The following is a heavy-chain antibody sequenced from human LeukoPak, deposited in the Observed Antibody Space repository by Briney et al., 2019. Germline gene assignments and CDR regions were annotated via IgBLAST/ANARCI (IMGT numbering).Heavy chain of an antibody. CDR1: GFTFSTYA. CDR2: ISGSGGGT. D-gene: IGHD5/OR15-5a*01. V-gene: IGHV3-23*01. Sequence: GGSLRLSCAASGFTFSTYAMSWVRQAPGKGLEWVSLISGSGGGTYYANSVSGGFTISRETTKNTLYLQMYSLRTEKTAVYYCAKKKASTTPFDYWGQGTLITVSS. CDR3: AKKKASTTPFDY. J-gene: IGHJ4*02.